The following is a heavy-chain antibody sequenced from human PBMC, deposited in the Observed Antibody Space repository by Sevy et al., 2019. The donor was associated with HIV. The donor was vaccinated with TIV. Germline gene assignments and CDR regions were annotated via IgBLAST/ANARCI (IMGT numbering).Heavy chain of an antibody. J-gene: IGHJ4*02. Sequence: GGSLRLSCAASGFTFSNAWMSWVRQAPGKGLEWVGRIKSKTDGGTTDYAAPVKGRFTISRDDSKNTLYLQMNSLKTEDSAVYYCTTKSPRDGYNCWSDYWGQGTLVTVSS. CDR2: IKSKTDGGTT. CDR3: TTKSPRDGYNCWSDY. D-gene: IGHD5-12*01. CDR1: GFTFSNAW. V-gene: IGHV3-15*01.